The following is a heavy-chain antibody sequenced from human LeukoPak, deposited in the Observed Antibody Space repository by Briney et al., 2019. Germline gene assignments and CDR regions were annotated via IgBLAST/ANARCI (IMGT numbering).Heavy chain of an antibody. V-gene: IGHV4-34*01. Sequence: SETLSLTCAVYGGSFSDYFWGWIRQPPGKGLEWIGEINHSGRTYYNPSLKSRVTISVDTSKNQFSLNLSSVTAADTAVYYCARDVVVVPAAIHYGMDVWGQGTTVTASS. CDR3: ARDVVVVPAAIHYGMDV. CDR2: INHSGRT. CDR1: GGSFSDYF. D-gene: IGHD2-2*01. J-gene: IGHJ6*02.